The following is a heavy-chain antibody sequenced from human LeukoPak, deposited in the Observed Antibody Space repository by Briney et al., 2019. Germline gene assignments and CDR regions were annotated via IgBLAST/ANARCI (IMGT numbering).Heavy chain of an antibody. J-gene: IGHJ4*02. CDR1: GYSFTSHW. CDR2: IYPGDSDT. Sequence: GESLKISCKGSGYSFTSHWIGWVRQMPGKGLEWMGIIYPGDSDTRYSPSFQGQVTISADKSISTAYLQWSSLKASDTAMYYCARRRHFWSGYYTHLYYFDYWGQGTLVTVSS. CDR3: ARRRHFWSGYYTHLYYFDY. V-gene: IGHV5-51*01. D-gene: IGHD3-3*02.